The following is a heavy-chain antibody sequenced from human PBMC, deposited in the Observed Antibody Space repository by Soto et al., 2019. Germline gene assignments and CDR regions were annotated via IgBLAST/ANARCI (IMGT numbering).Heavy chain of an antibody. V-gene: IGHV1-69*01. CDR3: ARGWGYDSNDYYYAY. D-gene: IGHD3-22*01. J-gene: IGHJ4*02. Sequence: QVQLVQSGAEVRKPGSSVKVSCKASGGTFSGHAISWVRQAPGQGLEWMGGIIPIFGTANHAQKFQGRVTIIADESMSTVYMELSSLRSEDTAMYYCARGWGYDSNDYYYAYWGQGTLVIVSS. CDR2: IIPIFGTA. CDR1: GGTFSGHA.